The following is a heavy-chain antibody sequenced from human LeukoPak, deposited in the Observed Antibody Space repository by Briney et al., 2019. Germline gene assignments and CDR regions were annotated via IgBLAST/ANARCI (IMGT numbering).Heavy chain of an antibody. Sequence: GGSLRLSCAASGLTFSSYAMSWVRQAPGKGLEWVSSISSSSSYIYYADSVKGRFTISRDNSKNTLYLQMNSLRAEDTAVYYCAKIACSSTSCYRNYYYNMDVWGQGTTVTVSS. CDR1: GLTFSSYA. CDR2: ISSSSSYI. CDR3: AKIACSSTSCYRNYYYNMDV. D-gene: IGHD2-2*02. J-gene: IGHJ6*02. V-gene: IGHV3-21*01.